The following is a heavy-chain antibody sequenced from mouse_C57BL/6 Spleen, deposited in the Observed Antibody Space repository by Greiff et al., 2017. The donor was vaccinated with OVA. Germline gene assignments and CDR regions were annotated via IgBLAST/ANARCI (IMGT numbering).Heavy chain of an antibody. CDR1: GFTFSDFY. D-gene: IGHD1-1*02. V-gene: IGHV7-1*01. CDR3: ARDARGGNFDY. J-gene: IGHJ2*01. CDR2: SRNKANDYTT. Sequence: EVKLVESGGGLVQSGRSLRLSCATSGFTFSDFYMEWVRQAPGKGLEWIAASRNKANDYTTEYSASVKGRFIVSRDTSQSILYLQMNALRAEDTAIYYCARDARGGNFDYWGQGTTLTVSS.